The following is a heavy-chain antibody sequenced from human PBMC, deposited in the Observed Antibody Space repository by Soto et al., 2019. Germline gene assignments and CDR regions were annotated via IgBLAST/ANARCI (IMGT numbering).Heavy chain of an antibody. V-gene: IGHV3-64D*06. D-gene: IGHD5-12*01. CDR2: ISSSGHNT. J-gene: IGHJ4*02. CDR3: VKVLSPMRSGYDGHLDY. CDR1: GFSFSGYA. Sequence: WRSLRLSCSACGFSFSGYAMHGVRQAPGKGLEDVSAISSSGHNTYYADSVKGRFTISRDNSKSTLYLQVTSLRTEDSAVYYCVKVLSPMRSGYDGHLDYWSQGTRITAS.